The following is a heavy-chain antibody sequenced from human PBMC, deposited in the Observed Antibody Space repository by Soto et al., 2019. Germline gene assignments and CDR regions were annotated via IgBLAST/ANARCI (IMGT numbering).Heavy chain of an antibody. Sequence: QVQLVQSGAEVKKPGSSVKVSCKASGGTFSSYAISWVRQVPGQGLEWMGGIIPIFGTANYAQKFQGRVTITADESTSTAYMELSSLRSEDTAVYYCARGGGDYDSSGYYPFGYWGQGTLVTVSS. D-gene: IGHD3-22*01. CDR3: ARGGGDYDSSGYYPFGY. CDR2: IIPIFGTA. V-gene: IGHV1-69*01. J-gene: IGHJ4*02. CDR1: GGTFSSYA.